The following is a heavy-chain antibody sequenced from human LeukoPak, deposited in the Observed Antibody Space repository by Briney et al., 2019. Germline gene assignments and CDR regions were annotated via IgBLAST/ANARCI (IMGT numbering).Heavy chain of an antibody. J-gene: IGHJ3*02. V-gene: IGHV3-30*02. D-gene: IGHD6-19*01. Sequence: GGSLGLSCAASGFTFSSYGMHWVRQAPGKGLEWVAFIRYDGSNKYYADSVKGRFTISRDNSKNTLYLQMNSLRAEDTAVYYCARDSGAYSSGWYGAFDIWGQGTMVTVSS. CDR2: IRYDGSNK. CDR3: ARDSGAYSSGWYGAFDI. CDR1: GFTFSSYG.